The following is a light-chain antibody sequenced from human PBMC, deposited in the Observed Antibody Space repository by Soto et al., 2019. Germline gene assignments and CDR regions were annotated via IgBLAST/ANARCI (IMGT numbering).Light chain of an antibody. CDR2: EVT. V-gene: IGLV2-8*01. CDR1: SSDVGYYDY. CDR3: SSYAGSNNFV. Sequence: QYALTQPPSASGFPGQSVTISCTGTSSDVGYYDYVSWYQQHPGKAPKLVIYEVTKRPSGVPDRVSASKSGNTASLTVSGLRAEDEADYYCSSYAGSNNFVFGSGTKAPS. J-gene: IGLJ1*01.